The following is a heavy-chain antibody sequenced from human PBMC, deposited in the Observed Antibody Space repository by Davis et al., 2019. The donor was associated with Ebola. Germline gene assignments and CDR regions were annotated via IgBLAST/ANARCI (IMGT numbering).Heavy chain of an antibody. Sequence: SETLSLTCTVSGGSISSGSYYWSWIRQHPGKGLEWIGYIYYSGSTYYNPSLKSRVTISVDTSKNQFSLKLSSVTAADTAVYYCARASAYGRYWYFDLWGRGTLVTVSS. V-gene: IGHV4-31*03. CDR1: GGSISSGSYY. J-gene: IGHJ2*01. CDR2: IYYSGST. CDR3: ARASAYGRYWYFDL. D-gene: IGHD2-21*01.